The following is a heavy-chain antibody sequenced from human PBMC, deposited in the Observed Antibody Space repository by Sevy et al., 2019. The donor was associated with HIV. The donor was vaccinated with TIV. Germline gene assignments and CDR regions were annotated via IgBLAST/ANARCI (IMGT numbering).Heavy chain of an antibody. J-gene: IGHJ4*02. Sequence: GESLKISCKGSGYSFISHWIAWVRQMPGKCLEWMGIIYPGDSDTKYSPSFQGQVTISADKSISTAYLQWRSLKASDTAMYYCARLAEMATMTAGNDYWGQGTLVTVSS. CDR1: GYSFISHW. CDR2: IYPGDSDT. D-gene: IGHD2-21*02. V-gene: IGHV5-51*01. CDR3: ARLAEMATMTAGNDY.